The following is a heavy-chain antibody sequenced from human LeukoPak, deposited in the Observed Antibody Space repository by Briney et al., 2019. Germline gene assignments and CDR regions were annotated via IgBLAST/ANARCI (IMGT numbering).Heavy chain of an antibody. J-gene: IGHJ4*02. CDR1: GGSISSSSHY. CDR3: ARRVIVATLDY. CDR2: IYYSGTT. Sequence: SETLSLTCTVSGGSISSSSHYWAWIRQPPGTGLEWIGSIYYSGTTFYNPPLKSRLTISVDTSNNQFSLKLSSVTAADTAVYYCARRVIVATLDYWGQGTLVTVSS. V-gene: IGHV4-39*01. D-gene: IGHD2/OR15-2a*01.